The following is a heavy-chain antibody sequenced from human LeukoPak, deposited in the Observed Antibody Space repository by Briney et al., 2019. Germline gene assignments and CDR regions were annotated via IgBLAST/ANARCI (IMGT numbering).Heavy chain of an antibody. J-gene: IGHJ4*02. CDR1: GGSISSGDYY. CDR3: AGGGTRITIVGVVINDFDY. CDR2: IYHSGNT. Sequence: SQTLSLTCTVSGGSISSGDYYWSWIRQPPGKGLEWIGYIYHSGNTYYNPSLKSRLTISVDTPRNQFSLKLRSVTAADTAVYYCAGGGTRITIVGVVINDFDYWGQGTLVTVSS. D-gene: IGHD3-3*01. V-gene: IGHV4-30-4*08.